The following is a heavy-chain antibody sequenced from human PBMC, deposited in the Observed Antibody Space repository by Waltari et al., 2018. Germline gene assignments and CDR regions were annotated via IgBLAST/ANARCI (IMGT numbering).Heavy chain of an antibody. CDR1: GFSLSNARMC. CDR2: IFSNDEK. V-gene: IGHV2-26*01. J-gene: IGHJ2*01. Sequence: QVTLKESGPVLVNPTETLTLTCTVPGFSLSNARMCLSWLRQPPGKALEWLAHIFSNDEKSYSTSLKSRLTISKDTSKSQVVLTMTNMDPVDTATYYCARILKYSSSPRDWYFDLWGRGTLVTVSS. D-gene: IGHD6-6*01. CDR3: ARILKYSSSPRDWYFDL.